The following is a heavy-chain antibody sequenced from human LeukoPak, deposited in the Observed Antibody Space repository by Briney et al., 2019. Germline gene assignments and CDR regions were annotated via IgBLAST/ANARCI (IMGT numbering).Heavy chain of an antibody. CDR2: ISSSGSYI. V-gene: IGHV3-21*01. CDR1: GFTFSRYA. D-gene: IGHD5-24*01. CDR3: AGAVEMATTTAKGLDY. Sequence: GGSLRLSCAASGFTFSRYAMNWVRQAPGKGLEWVSSISSSGSYIYQADSVKGRFTISRDNAKNSLYLQMNSLRAEDTAVYYCAGAVEMATTTAKGLDYWGQGTLVTVSS. J-gene: IGHJ4*02.